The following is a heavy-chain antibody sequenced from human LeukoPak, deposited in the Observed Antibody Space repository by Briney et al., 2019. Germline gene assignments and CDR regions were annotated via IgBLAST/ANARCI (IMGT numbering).Heavy chain of an antibody. J-gene: IGHJ5*02. CDR1: GYAFTGYY. CDR2: INPNSGVT. V-gene: IGHV1-2*02. D-gene: IGHD3-16*01. Sequence: ASVKVSCKASGYAFTGYYMHWVRQAPGQGLEWMGWINPNSGVTNYAQKFQGRVTMTRDTSISTAYVELSRRRSDDTAVYYCARVASWGYPGFYESWGQGTLVTVSS. CDR3: ARVASWGYPGFYES.